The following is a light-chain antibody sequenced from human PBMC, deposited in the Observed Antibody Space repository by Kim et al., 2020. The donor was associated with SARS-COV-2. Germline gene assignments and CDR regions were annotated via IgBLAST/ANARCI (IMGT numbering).Light chain of an antibody. CDR1: SSNSGAGYD. CDR3: QSYDSSLSVL. CDR2: RNT. Sequence: GQRVTIPCTGTSSNSGAGYDVQWYQQLPGAAPKLLIHRNTNRPSGVPDRCSGSKSGTSASLAITGLQAEDEADYYCQSYDSSLSVLFGGGTQLTVL. J-gene: IGLJ3*02. V-gene: IGLV1-40*01.